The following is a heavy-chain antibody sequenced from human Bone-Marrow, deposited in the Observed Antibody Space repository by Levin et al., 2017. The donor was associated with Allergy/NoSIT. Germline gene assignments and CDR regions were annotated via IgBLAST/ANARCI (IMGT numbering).Heavy chain of an antibody. V-gene: IGHV3-53*01. D-gene: IGHD4-23*01. Sequence: ASVKVSCAASGFTVSSNYMSWVRQAPGKGLEWVSVIYSGGSTYYADSVKGRFTISRDNSKNTLYLQMNSLRAEDTAVYYCARGPGGPFDYWGQGTLVTVSS. CDR2: IYSGGST. J-gene: IGHJ4*02. CDR3: ARGPGGPFDY. CDR1: GFTVSSNY.